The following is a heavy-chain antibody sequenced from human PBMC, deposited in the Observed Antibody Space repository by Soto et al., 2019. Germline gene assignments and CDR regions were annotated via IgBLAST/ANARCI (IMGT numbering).Heavy chain of an antibody. CDR2: IYYSGST. CDR3: ARVDLSYYYYYGMDV. Sequence: VQLQESGPGLVKPSQTLSLTCTVSGGSISSGGYSWSWIRQHPGKGLEWIGYIYYSGSTYYHPSLKSRVTKAVDTSKNQFSLKLSAVTAADTAVYYCARVDLSYYYYYGMDVWGQGTTVTVSS. CDR1: GGSISSGGYS. J-gene: IGHJ6*02. V-gene: IGHV4-31*03.